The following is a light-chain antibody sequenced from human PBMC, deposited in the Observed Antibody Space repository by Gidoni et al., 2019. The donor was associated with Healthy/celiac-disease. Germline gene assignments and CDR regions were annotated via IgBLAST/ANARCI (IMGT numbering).Light chain of an antibody. Sequence: ERVSTQSPATLSLSPGEGATLSCRAAQSLSSTYIAWYQQKPGQAPRLLIYAASIRASGIPDRFSGSGSVTDFTLTISRLEPEDSAVYYCQRFGSSRGTFGQGTRLEIK. V-gene: IGKV3-20*01. J-gene: IGKJ1*01. CDR3: QRFGSSRGT. CDR2: AAS. CDR1: QSLSSTY.